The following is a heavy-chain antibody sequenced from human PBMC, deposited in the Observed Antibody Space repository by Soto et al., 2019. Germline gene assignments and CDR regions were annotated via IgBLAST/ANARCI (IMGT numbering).Heavy chain of an antibody. Sequence: SVKASCKASGGSFISYIFTCVRQAPGQGLEWMGRSIPIQGRTNYAQRLQGRVTMTTDTSTSTAYMELRSLRSDDTAVYYCASGYCSGGSCYPTLGMDVWGQGTTVTVSS. J-gene: IGHJ6*02. CDR1: GGSFISYI. CDR2: SIPIQGRT. D-gene: IGHD2-15*01. V-gene: IGHV1-69*02. CDR3: ASGYCSGGSCYPTLGMDV.